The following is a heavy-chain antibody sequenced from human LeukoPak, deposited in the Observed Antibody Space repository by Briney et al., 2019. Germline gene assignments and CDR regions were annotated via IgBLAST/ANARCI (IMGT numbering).Heavy chain of an antibody. J-gene: IGHJ6*03. D-gene: IGHD1-26*01. CDR2: ITSTSSYI. Sequence: GGSLRLSCAASGFTFSSYTMNWVRQAPGKGLEWVSSITSTSSYIYYADSVKGRFTISRDNAKNSLYLQMNSLRAEDTALYFCARDPYSGNYGNYYYYYMDVWGKGTTVTISS. V-gene: IGHV3-21*01. CDR1: GFTFSSYT. CDR3: ARDPYSGNYGNYYYYYMDV.